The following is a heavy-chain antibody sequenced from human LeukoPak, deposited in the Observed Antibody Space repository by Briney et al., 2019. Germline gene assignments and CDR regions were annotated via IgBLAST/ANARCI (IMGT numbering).Heavy chain of an antibody. CDR1: GFTFSSYA. V-gene: IGHV3-23*01. J-gene: IGHJ4*02. Sequence: GGSLRLSCAAPGFTFSSYAMSWVRQAPGKGLEWVSTISGSGKTTYYADSVKGRFTISRDNSKNTLYLQMNSLSAEDTAVYYCAKSRSSSSSHFDYWGQGTLVTVSS. CDR3: AKSRSSSSSHFDY. D-gene: IGHD2-2*01. CDR2: ISGSGKTT.